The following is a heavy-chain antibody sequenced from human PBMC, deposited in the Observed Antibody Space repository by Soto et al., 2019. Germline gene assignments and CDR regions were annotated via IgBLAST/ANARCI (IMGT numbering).Heavy chain of an antibody. Sequence: GGSLRLSCAASGFTFSSYGMHWVRQAPGKGLEWVAVIWYDGSNKYYADSVKGRFTISRDNSKNTLYLQMNSLRAEDTAVYYCARESSDWSGDYWGQGTLVTVSS. CDR2: IWYDGSNK. CDR1: GFTFSSYG. CDR3: ARESSDWSGDY. V-gene: IGHV3-33*01. D-gene: IGHD3-9*01. J-gene: IGHJ4*02.